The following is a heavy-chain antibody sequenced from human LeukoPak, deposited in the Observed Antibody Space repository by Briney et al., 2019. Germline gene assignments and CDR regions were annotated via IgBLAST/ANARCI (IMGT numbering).Heavy chain of an antibody. Sequence: SETLSLTCTVSGGSIKSSYWSWVRQPPGKGLEWIGCMFYSGGTDYSPSLKSRVTVSVDTSKNQFSLRLNSVTAADTAVYYCAGHRGGAREAFDIWGPGTMVSVSS. D-gene: IGHD3-10*01. CDR1: GGSIKSSY. CDR2: MFYSGGT. CDR3: AGHRGGAREAFDI. V-gene: IGHV4-59*01. J-gene: IGHJ3*02.